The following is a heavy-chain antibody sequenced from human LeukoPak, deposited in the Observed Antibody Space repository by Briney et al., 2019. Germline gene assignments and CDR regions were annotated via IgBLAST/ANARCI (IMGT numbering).Heavy chain of an antibody. J-gene: IGHJ6*04. Sequence: TGGSLRLSCTTSGITFSNSWMSWVRQAPGKGLEWVATIRPDGSEGYYADSVRGRFTISRDNAKNSLYLQMNSLRAEDTAVYYCAELGITMIGGVWGKGTTVTISS. V-gene: IGHV3-7*01. CDR3: AELGITMIGGV. CDR1: GITFSNSW. CDR2: IRPDGSEG. D-gene: IGHD3-10*02.